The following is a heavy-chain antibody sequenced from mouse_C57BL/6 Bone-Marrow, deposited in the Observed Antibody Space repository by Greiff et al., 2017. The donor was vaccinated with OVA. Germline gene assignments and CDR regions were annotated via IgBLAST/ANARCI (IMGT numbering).Heavy chain of an antibody. V-gene: IGHV5-6*01. CDR3: ARHAIYYYGSSFYYFDY. CDR1: GFTFSSYG. Sequence: EVMLVESGGDLVKPGGSLKLSCAASGFTFSSYGMSWVRQTPDKRLEWVATISSGGSYTYYPDSVKGRFTISRDNAKNTLYLQMSSLKSEDTAMYYCARHAIYYYGSSFYYFDYWGQGTTLTVSS. J-gene: IGHJ2*01. D-gene: IGHD1-1*01. CDR2: ISSGGSYT.